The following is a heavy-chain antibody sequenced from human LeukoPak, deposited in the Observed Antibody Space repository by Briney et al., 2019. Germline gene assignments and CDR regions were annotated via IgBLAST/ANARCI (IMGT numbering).Heavy chain of an antibody. J-gene: IGHJ3*02. CDR3: AREDGIVGTTSAFDI. Sequence: GGSLRLSCATSGFSFTTYTMNWVRQAPGKGLEWVSSINSRSNYKYYADSVKGRFTISRDNAKNSLFLQMNSLRIEDSAIYYCAREDGIVGTTSAFDIWGQETMVTVSS. D-gene: IGHD1-26*01. CDR2: INSRSNYK. V-gene: IGHV3-21*01. CDR1: GFSFTTYT.